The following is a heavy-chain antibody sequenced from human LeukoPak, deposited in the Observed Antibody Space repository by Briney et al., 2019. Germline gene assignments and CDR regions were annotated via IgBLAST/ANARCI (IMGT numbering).Heavy chain of an antibody. J-gene: IGHJ4*02. Sequence: PSETLSLTCTVSGGSISSSSYYWGWIRQPPGKGLEWIGSIYYSGSTYYNPSLKSRVTISVDTSKNRCSLKLSSVTAADTAVYYCARDFEQWLVRGYFDYWGQGTLVTVSS. CDR1: GGSISSSSYY. V-gene: IGHV4-39*07. CDR2: IYYSGST. CDR3: ARDFEQWLVRGYFDY. D-gene: IGHD6-19*01.